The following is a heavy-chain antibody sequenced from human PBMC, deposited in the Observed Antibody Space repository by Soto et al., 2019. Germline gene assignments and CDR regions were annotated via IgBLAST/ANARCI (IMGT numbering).Heavy chain of an antibody. V-gene: IGHV1-69*02. J-gene: IGHJ6*02. CDR3: VRYGGYDFYYYYGMDV. CDR2: IIPILGIA. CDR1: GGTFSSYT. D-gene: IGHD5-12*01. Sequence: QVQLVQSGAEVKKPGSSVKVSCKASGGTFSSYTISWVRQAPGQGLEWMGRIIPILGIANYAQKFQGRVTITADKSTSTAYMELSSLRSEDTAVYYCVRYGGYDFYYYYGMDVWGQGTTVTVSS.